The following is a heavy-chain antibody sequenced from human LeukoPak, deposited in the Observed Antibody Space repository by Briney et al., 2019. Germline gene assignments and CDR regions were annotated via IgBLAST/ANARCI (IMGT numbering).Heavy chain of an antibody. CDR3: ARDRYTMVRGVIMLDY. J-gene: IGHJ4*02. D-gene: IGHD3-10*01. V-gene: IGHV3-23*01. CDR1: GFTFSSYA. Sequence: VGSLRLSCAASGFTFSSYAMSWVRQAPGKGLEWVSAISGSGGSTFYADSVKGRFTISRDNSKNTLYLQMNSLRAEDTAVYYCARDRYTMVRGVIMLDYWGQGTLVTVSS. CDR2: ISGSGGST.